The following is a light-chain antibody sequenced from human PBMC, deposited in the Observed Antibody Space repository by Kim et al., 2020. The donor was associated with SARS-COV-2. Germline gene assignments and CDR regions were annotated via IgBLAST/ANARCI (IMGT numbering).Light chain of an antibody. Sequence: DIQMTQSPSTLSASVGDRVTITCRASQSISSWLAWYQQKPGKAPKLLIYDASSLESGVPSRFSGSGSGTEFTLTISSLQPDDFATHYCQQYNSYSYTLGQETNLDI. J-gene: IGKJ2*01. CDR1: QSISSW. V-gene: IGKV1-5*01. CDR2: DAS. CDR3: QQYNSYSYT.